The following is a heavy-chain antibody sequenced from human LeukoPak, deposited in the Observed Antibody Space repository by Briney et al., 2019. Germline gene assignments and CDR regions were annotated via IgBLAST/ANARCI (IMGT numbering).Heavy chain of an antibody. Sequence: SETLSLTCAVSGYSISGGYYWGWIRQPPGKGLEWIGSIYHSGSTYYNPSLKSRVTISVDTSKNQFSLKLSSVTAADTAVYYCARRGREIYYFDYWGQGTLVTVSS. J-gene: IGHJ4*02. CDR3: ARRGREIYYFDY. D-gene: IGHD2-21*01. CDR1: GYSISGGYY. V-gene: IGHV4-38-2*01. CDR2: IYHSGST.